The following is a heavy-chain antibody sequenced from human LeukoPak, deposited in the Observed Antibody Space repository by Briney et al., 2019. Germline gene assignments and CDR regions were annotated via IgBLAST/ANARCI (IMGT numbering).Heavy chain of an antibody. J-gene: IGHJ6*03. CDR3: AKGTPPYYDFWSTYYYYMDV. CDR2: ISGDGDST. V-gene: IGHV3-43*02. CDR1: GFTFDDYA. Sequence: GGSLRLSCAASGFTFDDYAMHWVRQAPGQGLEWVSFISGDGDSTYYADSVKGRFTISRDNSKNSLYLQMNSLRTEDTALYYCAKGTPPYYDFWSTYYYYMDVWGKGTTVTVSS. D-gene: IGHD3-3*01.